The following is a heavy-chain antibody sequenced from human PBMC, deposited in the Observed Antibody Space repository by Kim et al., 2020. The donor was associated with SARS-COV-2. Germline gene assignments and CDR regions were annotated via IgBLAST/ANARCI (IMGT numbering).Heavy chain of an antibody. CDR2: IKSKTDGGTT. CDR3: TTGLAAAGAPAY. CDR1: GFTFSNAW. J-gene: IGHJ4*02. Sequence: GGSLRLSCAASGFTFSNAWMSWVRQAPGKGLEWVGRIKSKTDGGTTDYAAPVKGRFTISRDDSKNTLYLQMNSLKTEDTAVYYCTTGLAAAGAPAYWGQGTLVTVSS. D-gene: IGHD6-13*01. V-gene: IGHV3-15*01.